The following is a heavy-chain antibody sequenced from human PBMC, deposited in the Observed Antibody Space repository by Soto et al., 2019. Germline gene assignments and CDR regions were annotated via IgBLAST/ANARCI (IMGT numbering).Heavy chain of an antibody. D-gene: IGHD6-19*01. CDR2: ILYNGGNE. CDR1: GFTFSSYG. CDR3: AKEYSSGWSYFDY. Sequence: PGGSLRLSCAASGFTFSSYGMHWVRQAPGKGLEWVAVILYNGGNEYYADSVKGRFTISRDNSKNTLYLQMNSLRAEDTAVYYCAKEYSSGWSYFDYWGQGTLVTVS. J-gene: IGHJ4*02. V-gene: IGHV3-30*18.